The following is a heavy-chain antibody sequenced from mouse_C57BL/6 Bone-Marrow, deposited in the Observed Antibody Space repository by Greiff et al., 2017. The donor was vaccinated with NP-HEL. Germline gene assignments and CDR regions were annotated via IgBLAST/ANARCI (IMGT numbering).Heavy chain of an antibody. V-gene: IGHV5-9*01. CDR2: ISGGGGNT. J-gene: IGHJ2*01. Sequence: EVKLMESGGGLVKPGGSLKLSCAASGFTFSSYTMSWVRQTPEKRLEWVATISGGGGNTYYPDSVKGRFPISRDNAKNTLYLQMSSLRSEDTALYYCARHKGSSGSYFDYWGQGTTLTVSS. CDR1: GFTFSSYT. CDR3: ARHKGSSGSYFDY. D-gene: IGHD3-2*02.